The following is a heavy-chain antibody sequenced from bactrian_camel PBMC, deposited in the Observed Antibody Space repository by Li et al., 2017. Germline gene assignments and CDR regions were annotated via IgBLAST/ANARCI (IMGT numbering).Heavy chain of an antibody. Sequence: HVQLVESGGGLVQPGGSLRLSCVASGFDFSSNWMSWVRQAAGKGLEWVSSIMNEGIKYYVDSAKGRFTISRDNAKNTVTLQMDSLKSEDTALYYCVAGGGGGYYGNQGTQVTVS. D-gene: IGHD2*01. V-gene: IGHV3S6*01. J-gene: IGHJ4*01. CDR2: IMNEGIK. CDR1: GFDFSSNW.